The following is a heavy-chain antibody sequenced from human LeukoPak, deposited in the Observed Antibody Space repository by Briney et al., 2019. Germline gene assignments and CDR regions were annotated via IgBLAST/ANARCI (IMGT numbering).Heavy chain of an antibody. CDR1: GGSFSGYY. J-gene: IGHJ4*02. CDR2: INHSGST. CDR3: ARDSGSYRNIYFDY. Sequence: SETLSPTCAVYGGSFSGYYWSWLRQPPGKGLEWIGEINHSGSTNYNPSLKSRVTISVDTSKNQFSLKLSSVTAADTAVYYCARDSGSYRNIYFDYWGQGTLVTVSS. V-gene: IGHV4-34*01. D-gene: IGHD1-26*01.